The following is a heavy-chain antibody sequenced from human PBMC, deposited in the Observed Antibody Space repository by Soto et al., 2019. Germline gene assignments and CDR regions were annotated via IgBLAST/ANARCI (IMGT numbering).Heavy chain of an antibody. CDR1: GFTFSSYG. CDR3: AKDRAAVVVPAARGDYFDY. Sequence: ESGGGVVQPGRSLRLSCAASGFTFSSYGMHWVRQAPGKGLEWVAVISYDGSNKYYADSVKGRFTISRDNSKNTLYLQMNSLRAEDTAVYYCAKDRAAVVVPAARGDYFDYWGQGTLVTVSS. J-gene: IGHJ4*02. D-gene: IGHD2-2*01. CDR2: ISYDGSNK. V-gene: IGHV3-30*18.